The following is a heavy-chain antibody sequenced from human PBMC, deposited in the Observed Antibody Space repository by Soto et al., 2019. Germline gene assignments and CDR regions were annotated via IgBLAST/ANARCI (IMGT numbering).Heavy chain of an antibody. J-gene: IGHJ4*02. CDR1: GFTFSNFA. D-gene: IGHD3-16*02. CDR3: AKAYDYIWGSYPRELDY. Sequence: EVQLLESGGGLVQPGGSLRLSCAASGFTFSNFAMFWVRQAPGKGLEWVSSISRTGGAAHYADSVNGRFTISRDNSKNTLFLQMDSLRAEDTAVYYCAKAYDYIWGSYPRELDYLGQGTLVTVSS. V-gene: IGHV3-23*01. CDR2: ISRTGGAA.